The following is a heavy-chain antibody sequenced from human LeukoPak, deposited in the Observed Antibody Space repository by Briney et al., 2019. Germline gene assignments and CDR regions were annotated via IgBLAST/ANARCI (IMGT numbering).Heavy chain of an antibody. V-gene: IGHV3-30*03. Sequence: GRSLRLSCAASGFTFSSYGMHWVRQAPGKGLEWVAVISYDGSNKYYADSVKGRFTISRDNSKNTLYLQMNSLRAEDTAVYYCARDTSSSWSDYFQHWGQGTLVTVSS. J-gene: IGHJ1*01. CDR2: ISYDGSNK. CDR3: ARDTSSSWSDYFQH. CDR1: GFTFSSYG. D-gene: IGHD6-13*01.